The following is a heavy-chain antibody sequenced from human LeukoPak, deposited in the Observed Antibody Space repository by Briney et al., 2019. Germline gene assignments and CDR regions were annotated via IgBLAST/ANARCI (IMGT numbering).Heavy chain of an antibody. CDR1: GFTFSSYS. Sequence: PGGSLRLSCAASGFTFSSYSMNWVRQAPGKGLEWVSYISSSSSTIYYADSVKGRFTISRDNAKNSLYLQMNSLRAEDTAVYYCARGELLSRDAFDIWGQGTMVTVSS. V-gene: IGHV3-48*04. J-gene: IGHJ3*02. D-gene: IGHD3-10*01. CDR2: ISSSSSTI. CDR3: ARGELLSRDAFDI.